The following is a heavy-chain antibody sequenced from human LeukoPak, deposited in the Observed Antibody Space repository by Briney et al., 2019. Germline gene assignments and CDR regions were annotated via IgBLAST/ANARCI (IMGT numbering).Heavy chain of an antibody. CDR3: ARLYSGYDLYYYYYYGMDV. CDR2: IYYCGST. Sequence: PSETLSLTCTVSGGSISSYYWSWIRQPPGKGLEWIGYIYYCGSTNYNPSLKSRVTISVDTSKNQFSLKLSSVTAADTAVYYCARLYSGYDLYYYYYYGMDVWGKGTTVTVSS. V-gene: IGHV4-59*01. CDR1: GGSISSYY. J-gene: IGHJ6*04. D-gene: IGHD5-12*01.